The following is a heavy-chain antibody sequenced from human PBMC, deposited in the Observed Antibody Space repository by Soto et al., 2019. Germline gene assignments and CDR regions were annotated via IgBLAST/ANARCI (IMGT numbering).Heavy chain of an antibody. CDR3: AEYYYDIIGSFEY. CDR1: GYRCAGYW. CDR2: IYPGDSDT. J-gene: IGHJ4*02. D-gene: IGHD3-22*01. V-gene: IGHV5-51*01. Sequence: SLKISSKGSGYRCAGYWSAWVRKMPGKGLEWMRIIYPGDSDTRDSPSFPRQGTSSADKSISTAYLKWSSLKASDSSMYYSAEYYYDIIGSFEYWRQGTLDTVFS.